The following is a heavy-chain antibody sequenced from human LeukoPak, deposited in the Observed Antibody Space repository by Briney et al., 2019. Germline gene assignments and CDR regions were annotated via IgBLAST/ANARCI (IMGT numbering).Heavy chain of an antibody. CDR3: ARGADTYYDSTGGGAFDI. D-gene: IGHD3-22*01. V-gene: IGHV4-34*01. Sequence: SETLSLTCAVYGGSFSGYYWSWIRQPPGKGVEWIGEINHSGSTNYNPSLKSRVTISVDTSKNQFSLKLSSVTAADTAVYYCARGADTYYDSTGGGAFDIWGQGTMVTVSS. CDR2: INHSGST. J-gene: IGHJ3*02. CDR1: GGSFSGYY.